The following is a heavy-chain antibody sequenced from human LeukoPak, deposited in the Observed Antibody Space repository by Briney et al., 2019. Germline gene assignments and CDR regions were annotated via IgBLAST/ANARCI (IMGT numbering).Heavy chain of an antibody. CDR2: ISYDGSNK. Sequence: GGSLRLSCAASGFTFSSYAMSWVRQAPGKGLEWVAVISYDGSNKYYADSVKGRFTISRDNSKNTLYLQMNSLRAEDTAVYYCARDEDGSGSYLRGYFDYWGQGTLVTVSS. V-gene: IGHV3-30-3*01. J-gene: IGHJ4*02. D-gene: IGHD3-10*01. CDR1: GFTFSSYA. CDR3: ARDEDGSGSYLRGYFDY.